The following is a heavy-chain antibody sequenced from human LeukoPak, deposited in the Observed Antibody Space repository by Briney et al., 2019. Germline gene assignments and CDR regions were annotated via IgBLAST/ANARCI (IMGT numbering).Heavy chain of an antibody. D-gene: IGHD5-18*01. Sequence: ASVKVSCKASGYTFTNYYMHWVRQAPGQGLEWMGIINPSGGSTIYAQRCQGRVPMTRDTSKRTVYMELSSLRSEDTAVYYCAREIGPIQLHLWGSAFDYWGQGTLVTVSS. J-gene: IGHJ4*02. V-gene: IGHV1-46*01. CDR2: INPSGGST. CDR3: AREIGPIQLHLWGSAFDY. CDR1: GYTFTNYY.